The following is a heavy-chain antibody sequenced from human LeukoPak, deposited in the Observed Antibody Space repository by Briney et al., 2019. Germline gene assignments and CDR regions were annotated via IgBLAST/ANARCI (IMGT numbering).Heavy chain of an antibody. D-gene: IGHD1-26*01. CDR2: ISSSGSTI. J-gene: IGHJ3*02. CDR1: GFTFSSYE. CDR3: ARRYSGSYRAPHDAFDI. Sequence: GGSLRLSCAASGFTFSSYEMNWVRQAPGKGLEWVSYISSSGSTIYYADSVKGRFTISRDNAKNSLYLQMNSLRAEDTAVYYCARRYSGSYRAPHDAFDIWGQGTMVTVSS. V-gene: IGHV3-48*03.